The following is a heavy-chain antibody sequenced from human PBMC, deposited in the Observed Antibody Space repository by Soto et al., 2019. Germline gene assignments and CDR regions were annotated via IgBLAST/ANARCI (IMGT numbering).Heavy chain of an antibody. V-gene: IGHV1-18*01. J-gene: IGHJ4*02. D-gene: IGHD2-21*01. CDR3: ARGSTYSTYYFDY. CDR1: GYAFTSYD. CDR2: ISTYNGNT. Sequence: ASVKVSCKASGYAFTSYDINWVRQAPGQGLEWMGWISTYNGNTNYAQKHQGRVTMTTDTSTSTAYMELRSLSSDDTAVYYCARGSTYSTYYFDYWGQGTLVTVSS.